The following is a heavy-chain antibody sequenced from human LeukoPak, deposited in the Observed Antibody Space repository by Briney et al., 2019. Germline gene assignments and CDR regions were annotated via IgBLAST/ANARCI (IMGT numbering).Heavy chain of an antibody. CDR2: IYTSGST. V-gene: IGHV4-4*07. J-gene: IGHJ5*02. CDR3: ARDPMSYCSSTSCPLGFDP. CDR1: GGSISSYY. Sequence: PSETLSLTCTVSGGSISSYYWSWIRQPAGKGLEWIGRIYTSGSTNHNPSLKSRVTMSVDTSKNQFSLKLSSVTAADTAVYYCARDPMSYCSSTSCPLGFDPWGQGTLVTVSS. D-gene: IGHD2-2*01.